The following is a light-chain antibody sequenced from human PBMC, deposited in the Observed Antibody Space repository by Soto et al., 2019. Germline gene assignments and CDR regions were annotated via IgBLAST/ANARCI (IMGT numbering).Light chain of an antibody. CDR1: QSVKTF. J-gene: IGKJ5*01. Sequence: EIVLTQSPATLSLSPGQRATLSCRASQSVKTFLVWYQHRPGQAPRVLIYDASHRASGLPARFSGSGSGTEFTLTISSLEPEDAALYYCQQRSNWPPITFGQGTRLEIK. CDR2: DAS. V-gene: IGKV3-11*01. CDR3: QQRSNWPPIT.